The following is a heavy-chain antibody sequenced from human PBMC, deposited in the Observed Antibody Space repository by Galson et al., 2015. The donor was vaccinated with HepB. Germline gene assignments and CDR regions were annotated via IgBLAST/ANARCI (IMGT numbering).Heavy chain of an antibody. CDR3: ARRPYDESGYFDH. J-gene: IGHJ4*02. V-gene: IGHV4-4*07. D-gene: IGHD3-22*01. CDR1: DDSISAYY. Sequence: LSLTCTVSDDSISAYYWSWIRQPAGKGLEWIGRIYIGDNTYYNPSLKSRVTMSLDTSKNQFSLKLTSVTAADTAVYYCARRPYDESGYFDHWGQGILVTVSP. CDR2: IYIGDNT.